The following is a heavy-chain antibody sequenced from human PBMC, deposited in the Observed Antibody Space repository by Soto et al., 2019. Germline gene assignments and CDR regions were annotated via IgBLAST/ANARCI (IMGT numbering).Heavy chain of an antibody. J-gene: IGHJ4*02. CDR3: ARLNRGSGRDY. CDR1: GFTFSNYW. Sequence: ESGGGLVQPGGSLRLSCAVSGFTFSNYWMSWVRQAPGKGLEWVANIKQDGSEKYYVDSVKGRFTISRDNAKNSLYLQMNSLRVEDTAVYYCARLNRGSGRDYWGQGTLVTVSS. V-gene: IGHV3-7*05. D-gene: IGHD3-10*01. CDR2: IKQDGSEK.